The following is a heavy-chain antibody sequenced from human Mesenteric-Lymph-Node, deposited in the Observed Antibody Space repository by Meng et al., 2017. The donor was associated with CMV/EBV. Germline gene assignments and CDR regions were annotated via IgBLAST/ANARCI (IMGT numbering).Heavy chain of an antibody. J-gene: IGHJ4*02. CDR1: GFTVSSNY. CDR3: ARDSGYGSGWGLDY. Sequence: GGSLRLSCAASGFTVSSNYMSWVRQAPGKGLEWVSVIYSGGSTYYADSVKGRFTVSRDNSKNTLYLQMNSLSAADTAVYYCARDSGYGSGWGLDYWGQGTLVTVSS. D-gene: IGHD6-19*01. CDR2: IYSGGST. V-gene: IGHV3-53*05.